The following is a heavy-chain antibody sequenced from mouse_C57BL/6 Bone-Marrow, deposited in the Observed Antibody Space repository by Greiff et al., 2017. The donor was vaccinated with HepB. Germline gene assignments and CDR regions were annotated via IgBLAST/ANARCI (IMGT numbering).Heavy chain of an antibody. Sequence: QVQLQQPGAELMKPGASVKLSCKATGYTFTGYWMEWVKQRPGQGLEWIGNILPGDSNTNYNEKFKGKATFTADTSSNTAYMQLSSLTTEDSAIYYCARSWYCCSSLYFDFWGQGTTLSVSA. CDR1: GYTFTGYW. J-gene: IGHJ2*01. CDR3: ARSWYCCSSLYFDF. CDR2: ILPGDSNT. V-gene: IGHV1-9*01. D-gene: IGHD1-1*01.